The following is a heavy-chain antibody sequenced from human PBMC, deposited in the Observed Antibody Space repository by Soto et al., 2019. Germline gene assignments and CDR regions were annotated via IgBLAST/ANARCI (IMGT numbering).Heavy chain of an antibody. V-gene: IGHV4-34*01. CDR2: INHSGST. CDR3: ARGLLGLEYCSSTSCYLRPRSGGFWFDP. D-gene: IGHD2-2*01. Sequence: SETLSLTCAVYGGSFSGYYWSWIRQPPGKGLEWIGEINHSGSTNYNPSLKSRVTISVDTSKNQFSLQLSSVTAADTAVYYCARGLLGLEYCSSTSCYLRPRSGGFWFDPWGQGTLVTVSS. J-gene: IGHJ5*02. CDR1: GGSFSGYY.